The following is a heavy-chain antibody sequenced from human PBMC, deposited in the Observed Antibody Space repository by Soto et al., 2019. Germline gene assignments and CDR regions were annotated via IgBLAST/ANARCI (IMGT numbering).Heavy chain of an antibody. D-gene: IGHD5-12*01. V-gene: IGHV4-34*01. Sequence: QVQLQQWGAGLLKPSETLSLTCAVYGGSFSSYYWSGIRKPPGKGLEWIGEINHSGSTPYNPSLKGRITISVDRSKNQFSLKLSSVTAADTALYYCARGVGYAGVHYWGQGTLVTVSS. CDR2: INHSGST. CDR1: GGSFSSYY. J-gene: IGHJ4*02. CDR3: ARGVGYAGVHY.